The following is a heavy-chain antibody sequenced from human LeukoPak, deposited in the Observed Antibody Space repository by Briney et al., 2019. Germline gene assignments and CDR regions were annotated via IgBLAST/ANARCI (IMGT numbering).Heavy chain of an antibody. Sequence: GGSLRLSCVVSGFTVSSNYMSWVRQAPGKGLEWVSVIYSGGNTFYADSVKGRFSISRDNSKNTLFLQMNSLRAEDTAVYYCARDLGLQSYSDYWGQGTLVTVSS. CDR1: GFTVSSNY. D-gene: IGHD3-10*01. CDR2: IYSGGNT. V-gene: IGHV3-53*05. CDR3: ARDLGLQSYSDY. J-gene: IGHJ4*02.